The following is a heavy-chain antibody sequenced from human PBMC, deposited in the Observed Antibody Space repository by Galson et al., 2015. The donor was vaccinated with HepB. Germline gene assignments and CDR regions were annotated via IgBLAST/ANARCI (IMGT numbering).Heavy chain of an antibody. CDR3: ARPVVATIGDAFDI. D-gene: IGHD5-12*01. CDR1: GFTFSSYS. V-gene: IGHV3-21*01. J-gene: IGHJ3*02. Sequence: SLILSCAASGFTFSSYSMNWVRQAPGKGLEWVSSISSSSYIYYADSVKGRFTISRDNAKNSLYLQMNSLRAEDTAVYYCARPVVATIGDAFDIWGQGTMVTVSS. CDR2: ISSSSYI.